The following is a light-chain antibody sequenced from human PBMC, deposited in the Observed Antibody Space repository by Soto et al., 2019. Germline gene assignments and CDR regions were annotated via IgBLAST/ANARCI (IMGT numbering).Light chain of an antibody. CDR3: QQYNSWPLT. J-gene: IGKJ4*01. CDR1: QSISTK. CDR2: GAS. Sequence: EIVMTQSPATLSMSPGERATLSYRASQSISTKVAWYQQKPGQAPRLLIYGASTRATGVPARFSGSGSGTEFTLSISSLQSEHFAVYYCQQYNSWPLTFGGGTKVEIK. V-gene: IGKV3-15*01.